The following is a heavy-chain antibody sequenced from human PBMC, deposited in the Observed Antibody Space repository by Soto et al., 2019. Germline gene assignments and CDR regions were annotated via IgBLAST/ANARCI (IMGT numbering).Heavy chain of an antibody. CDR1: CGSISSYY. J-gene: IGHJ4*02. V-gene: IGHV4-59*01. CDR3: ARVGDRGQHPDY. D-gene: IGHD6-13*01. Sequence: PSETLCLTCTFSCGSISSYYWSCIRQPPGKGLEWIGYIYYSGSTNYNPSLKSRVTISVDTSKNQFSLKLSSVTAADTAVYYCARVGDRGQHPDYWGQGTLVTVSS. CDR2: IYYSGST.